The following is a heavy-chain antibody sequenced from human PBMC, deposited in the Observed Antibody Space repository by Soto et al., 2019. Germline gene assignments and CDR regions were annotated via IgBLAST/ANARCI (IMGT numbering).Heavy chain of an antibody. J-gene: IGHJ1*01. CDR2: INAGNGNT. V-gene: IGHV1-3*01. D-gene: IGHD3-16*01. Sequence: QVQLVQSGAEVKKPGASVKVSCKASGYSFTTHSMHWVRQAPGQRLEWMGWINAGNGNTKYSQKFQGRVTITRDTSASTTYMELSSLRSEDTAVYYCASSTQAYDSFVSEYLQNWGQGTLVTVSS. CDR1: GYSFTTHS. CDR3: ASSTQAYDSFVSEYLQN.